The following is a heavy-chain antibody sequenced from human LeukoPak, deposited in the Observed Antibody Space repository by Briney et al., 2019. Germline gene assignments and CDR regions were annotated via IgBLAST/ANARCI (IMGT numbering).Heavy chain of an antibody. D-gene: IGHD3-22*01. CDR1: GYTFTGYY. Sequence: ASVTVSCKASGYTFTGYYMHWVRQAPGQGLEWMGWINPNSGGTNYAQKFQGRFTMTRDTSISTAYMELSRLRSDDTAVYYCARDSPYDSSGYKFDPWGQGTLVTVSS. J-gene: IGHJ5*02. CDR2: INPNSGGT. V-gene: IGHV1-2*02. CDR3: ARDSPYDSSGYKFDP.